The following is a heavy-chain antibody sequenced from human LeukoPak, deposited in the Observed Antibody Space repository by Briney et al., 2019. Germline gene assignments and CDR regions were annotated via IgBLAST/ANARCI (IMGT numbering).Heavy chain of an antibody. D-gene: IGHD2-2*01. CDR1: GGTFSSYA. CDR3: ARLGYCSSTSCSPFDY. V-gene: IGHV1-69*13. Sequence: ASVKVSCKASGGTFSSYAISWVRQAPGQGLEWMGGIIPIFGTANYARKFQGRVTITADESTSTAYMELSSLRSEDTAVYYCARLGYCSSTSCSPFDYWGRGTLVTVSS. J-gene: IGHJ4*02. CDR2: IIPIFGTA.